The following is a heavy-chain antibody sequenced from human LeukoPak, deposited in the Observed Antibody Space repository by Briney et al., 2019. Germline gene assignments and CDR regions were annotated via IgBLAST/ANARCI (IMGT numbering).Heavy chain of an antibody. CDR2: IYPGDSDT. CDR1: GYSFTSYW. Sequence: GESLKISCKGSGYSFTSYWIGWVRQMPGKGLEWMGIIYPGDSDTRYSPSFQGQVTISADKSISTAYLQWSSLKASDTAMYYCASRHREYQLLDAFDIWGQGTMVTVSS. D-gene: IGHD2-2*01. V-gene: IGHV5-51*01. J-gene: IGHJ3*02. CDR3: ASRHREYQLLDAFDI.